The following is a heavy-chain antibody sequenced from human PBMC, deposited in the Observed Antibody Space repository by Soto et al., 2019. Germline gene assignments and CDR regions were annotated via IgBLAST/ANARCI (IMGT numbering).Heavy chain of an antibody. CDR1: GYRFTNHG. CDR2: ISTDNTHR. D-gene: IGHD3-10*01. V-gene: IGHV1-18*01. Sequence: ASVKVSCKASGYRFTNHGISWLRQAPGRGLEWMGWISTDNTHRNYAQNFQERVTMTTDTSTNTAYMELRSLRSDDTAIYYCARDRPGISVIRAVKTYNYFDPWGQGTLVTVSS. J-gene: IGHJ5*02. CDR3: ARDRPGISVIRAVKTYNYFDP.